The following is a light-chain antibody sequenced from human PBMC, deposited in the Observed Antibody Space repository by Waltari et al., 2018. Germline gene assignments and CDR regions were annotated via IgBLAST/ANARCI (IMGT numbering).Light chain of an antibody. CDR3: QQSYSTPGTLT. CDR2: AAC. J-gene: IGKJ4*01. V-gene: IGKV1-39*01. Sequence: DIQMTQSPSSLSASVGDRATITCRASQSVNSNFNWYQQKPGKEPKLLIYAACGLQSEVPSRFSGSGTGTEFTLTISSLKPEDYETYYCQQSYSTPGTLTFGAGTKVEIK. CDR1: QSVNSN.